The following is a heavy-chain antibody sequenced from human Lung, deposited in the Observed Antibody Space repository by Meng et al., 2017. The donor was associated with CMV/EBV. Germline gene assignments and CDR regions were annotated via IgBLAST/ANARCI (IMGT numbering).Heavy chain of an antibody. D-gene: IGHD2-2*01. CDR3: AKDHIVVVPAATYYYGRDV. Sequence: GESXKISXAASGFTFSSYGMHWVRQAPGKGLEWVAFIRYDGSNKYYADSVKGRFTISRDNSKNTLYLQMNSLRAEDTAVYYCAKDHIVVVPAATYYYGRDVWGQETXVTVSS. CDR1: GFTFSSYG. V-gene: IGHV3-30*02. CDR2: IRYDGSNK. J-gene: IGHJ6*02.